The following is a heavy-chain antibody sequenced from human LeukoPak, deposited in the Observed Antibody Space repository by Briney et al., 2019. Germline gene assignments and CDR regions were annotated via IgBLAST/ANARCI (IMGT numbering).Heavy chain of an antibody. CDR2: IYSGGST. CDR1: GFTVSSNY. V-gene: IGHV3-66*01. Sequence: GGSLRLSCAASGFTVSSNYMSWVRQAPGKGLEWVSVIYSGGSTYYADSVKGRFTISRDNSKNTLYLQMNSLRAEDTAVYYCASGVLRFLEWLLYYFDYWGQGTLVXVSS. CDR3: ASGVLRFLEWLLYYFDY. D-gene: IGHD3-3*01. J-gene: IGHJ4*02.